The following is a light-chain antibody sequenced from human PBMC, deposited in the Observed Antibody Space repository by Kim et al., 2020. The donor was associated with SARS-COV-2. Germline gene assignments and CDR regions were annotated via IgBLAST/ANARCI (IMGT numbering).Light chain of an antibody. Sequence: LSPGERATLSCRASQSVSSSYLAWYQQKPGQAPRLLIYGTSTRATGIPDRFSGSGSGTDFTLTISRLESEDFAVYYCQQYGSSPLTFGGGTKLEI. J-gene: IGKJ4*01. CDR2: GTS. V-gene: IGKV3-20*01. CDR3: QQYGSSPLT. CDR1: QSVSSSY.